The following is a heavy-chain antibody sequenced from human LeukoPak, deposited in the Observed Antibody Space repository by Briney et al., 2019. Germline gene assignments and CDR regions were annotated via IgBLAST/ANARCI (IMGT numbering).Heavy chain of an antibody. J-gene: IGHJ3*02. CDR1: GFSLSAYG. Sequence: PGGSLRLSCAASGFSLSAYGVHWVRQAPGKGLEWVSAISGSGGSTYYADSVKGRFTISRDNSKNTLYLQMNSLRAEDTAVYYCAKEYYYDSYDAFDIWGQGTMVTVSS. D-gene: IGHD3-22*01. CDR3: AKEYYYDSYDAFDI. V-gene: IGHV3-23*01. CDR2: ISGSGGST.